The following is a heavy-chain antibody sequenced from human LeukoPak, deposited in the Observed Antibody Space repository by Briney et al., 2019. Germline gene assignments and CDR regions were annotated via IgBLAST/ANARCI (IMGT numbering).Heavy chain of an antibody. CDR1: GFTFSSYA. Sequence: GGSLRLSCAASGFTFSSYAMSWVRQAPGKGLEWVSAISGNGGRTYYADSVKGRFTISRDNSRNTLFLQMNSLRAEDTAVYYCAKVAEMDTILGKFDNWGQGTLATVSP. CDR3: AKVAEMDTILGKFDN. J-gene: IGHJ5*02. V-gene: IGHV3-23*01. CDR2: ISGNGGRT. D-gene: IGHD5-24*01.